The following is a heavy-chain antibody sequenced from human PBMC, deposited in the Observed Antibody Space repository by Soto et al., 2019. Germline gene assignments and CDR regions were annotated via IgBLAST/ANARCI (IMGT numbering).Heavy chain of an antibody. Sequence: QVQLVESGGSVVHPGRSLRLSCAASGFTFTTYAMHWVRQAPGKGLEWVALFWHDGTKIYYADSVRGRFTVSRDNSRNTLYLVMSSLRAEDTAVYYCARGVARFDYWGRGTQVTVSS. J-gene: IGHJ4*02. CDR3: ARGVARFDY. CDR1: GFTFTTYA. D-gene: IGHD5-12*01. V-gene: IGHV3-33*01. CDR2: FWHDGTKI.